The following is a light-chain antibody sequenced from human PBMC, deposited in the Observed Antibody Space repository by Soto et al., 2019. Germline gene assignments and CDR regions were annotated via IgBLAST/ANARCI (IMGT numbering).Light chain of an antibody. CDR1: QRIDNL. Sequence: DIQMTQSPSFLSASVGDRVTITCRASQRIDNLLNWYQQKPGKAPKLLIYGASSLQSGVPSRFSGSGSWTDFTLTITSLQPEDSATYHCQQRYKTSLSSFGQGTKVEIK. V-gene: IGKV1-39*01. J-gene: IGKJ2*01. CDR3: QQRYKTSLSS. CDR2: GAS.